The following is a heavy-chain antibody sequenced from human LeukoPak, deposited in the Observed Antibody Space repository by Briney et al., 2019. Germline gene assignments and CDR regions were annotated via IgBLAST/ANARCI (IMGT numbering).Heavy chain of an antibody. CDR3: AKETYCSNTSCYDYYYYYYGMDV. D-gene: IGHD2-2*01. CDR2: ISGSGGST. CDR1: GFTFSSYA. Sequence: TGGSLRLSCAASGFTFSSYAMSWVRQAPGKGLEWVSAISGSGGSTYYADSVKGRFTISRDNSKNTLYLQMNSLRAEDTAVYYCAKETYCSNTSCYDYYYYYYGMDVWGQGTTVTVSS. V-gene: IGHV3-23*01. J-gene: IGHJ6*02.